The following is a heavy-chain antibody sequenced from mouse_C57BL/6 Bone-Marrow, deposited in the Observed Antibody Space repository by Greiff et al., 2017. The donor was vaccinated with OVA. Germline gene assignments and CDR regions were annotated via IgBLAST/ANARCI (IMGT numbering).Heavy chain of an antibody. Sequence: LVESGAELVKPGASVKISCKASGYAFSSYWMNWVKQRPGKGLEWIGQIYPGDGDTNYNGKFKGKATLTADKSSSAAYMQLSSLTSEDSAVYFCARGEYGSSPYWYFDVWGTGTTVTVSS. CDR3: ARGEYGSSPYWYFDV. CDR1: GYAFSSYW. V-gene: IGHV1-80*01. D-gene: IGHD1-1*01. J-gene: IGHJ1*03. CDR2: IYPGDGDT.